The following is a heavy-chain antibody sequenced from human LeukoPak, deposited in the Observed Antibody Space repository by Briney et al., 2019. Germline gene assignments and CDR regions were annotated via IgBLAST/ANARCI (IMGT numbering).Heavy chain of an antibody. CDR3: TTDLDWLLSKPDY. D-gene: IGHD3-9*01. V-gene: IGHV3-15*01. J-gene: IGHJ4*02. CDR2: IKSKTDGGTT. Sequence: GGSLRLSCAASGFTFSNAWMSWVRQAPGKGLEWVGRIKSKTDGGTTDYAASVKGRFTISRDDSKNTLYLQMNSLKTEDTAVYYCTTDLDWLLSKPDYWGQGTLVTVSS. CDR1: GFTFSNAW.